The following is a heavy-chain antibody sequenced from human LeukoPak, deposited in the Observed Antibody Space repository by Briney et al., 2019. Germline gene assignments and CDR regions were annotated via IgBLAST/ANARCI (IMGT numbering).Heavy chain of an antibody. CDR1: GFTFSSYG. J-gene: IGHJ5*02. V-gene: IGHV3-30*03. D-gene: IGHD5-24*01. CDR2: ISYDGSNK. CDR3: ARDNSVRDEAWWFNP. Sequence: GGSLRLSCAASGFTFSSYGMHWVRQAPGKGLEWVAVISYDGSNKYYADSVKGRSTISRDNSKNTLYLQMNSLRAEDTAVYYCARDNSVRDEAWWFNPWGQGTLVTVSS.